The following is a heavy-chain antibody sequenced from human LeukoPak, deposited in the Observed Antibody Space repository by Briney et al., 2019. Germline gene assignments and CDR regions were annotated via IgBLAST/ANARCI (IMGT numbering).Heavy chain of an antibody. CDR1: RFTFNDFA. V-gene: IGHV3-43*02. CDR2: ISGDGDNT. Sequence: PGGSLRLSCAASRFTFNDFAMHWVRQAPGKGLEWVSLISGDGDNTYYADSVKGRFTISRDNSKNSLYLQMNSLRTEDTALYYCAKGRRSSGYVYYYYGMDVWGQGTTVTVSS. J-gene: IGHJ6*02. CDR3: AKGRRSSGYVYYYYGMDV. D-gene: IGHD3-22*01.